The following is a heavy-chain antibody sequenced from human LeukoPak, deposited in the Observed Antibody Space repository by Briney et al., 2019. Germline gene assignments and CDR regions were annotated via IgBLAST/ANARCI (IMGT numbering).Heavy chain of an antibody. V-gene: IGHV3-23*01. CDR2: IRGSGRGT. D-gene: IGHD4-17*01. CDR1: GFTFSNYA. CDR3: SRDPNGDYVGAFDFQR. J-gene: IGHJ1*01. Sequence: PGGSLRLSCAVSGFTFSNYAMSWVRLAPGRGLEWVSSIRGSGRGTDYAGSVRGGFTISRDNSKNTLYLQMNSLRAEDTAVYYCSRDPNGDYVGAFDFQRWGQGTLVTVSS.